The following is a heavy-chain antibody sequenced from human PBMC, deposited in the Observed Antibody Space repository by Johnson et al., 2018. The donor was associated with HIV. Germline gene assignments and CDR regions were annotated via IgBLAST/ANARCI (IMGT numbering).Heavy chain of an antibody. V-gene: IGHV3-30*04. J-gene: IGHJ3*02. D-gene: IGHD1-14*01. Sequence: QVQLVESGGGVVQPGRSLRLSCAASGFTFSSYAMHWVRQAPGQGLEWVAVISYDGSNKFYADSVKGRFTISRDNSKNTLYLQMNSLRHEDTAVYYCARDQGELRRTHAFDIWGQGTMVTVSS. CDR2: ISYDGSNK. CDR1: GFTFSSYA. CDR3: ARDQGELRRTHAFDI.